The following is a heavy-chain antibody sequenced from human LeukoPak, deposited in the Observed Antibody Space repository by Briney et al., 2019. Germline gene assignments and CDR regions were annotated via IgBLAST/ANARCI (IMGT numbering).Heavy chain of an antibody. CDR1: GFTFSSYA. V-gene: IGHV3-30-3*01. CDR3: ARGNSVADIVDY. Sequence: GGSLRLSCAASGFTFSSYAMHWVRQAPGKGLEWVAVISYDGSNKYYADSVKGRFTISRDNSKNTLYLQMNSLRAEDTAVYYCARGNSVADIVDYWGQGTLVTVSS. CDR2: ISYDGSNK. D-gene: IGHD6-19*01. J-gene: IGHJ4*02.